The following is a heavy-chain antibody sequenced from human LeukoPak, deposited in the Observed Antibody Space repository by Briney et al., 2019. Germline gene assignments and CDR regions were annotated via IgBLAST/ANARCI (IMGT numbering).Heavy chain of an antibody. CDR3: ARSVAPTYYFDY. CDR2: ISSSSSYI. J-gene: IGHJ4*02. V-gene: IGHV3-21*01. Sequence: GGSLRLSCAASGFTFSSYSMNWVRQAPGKGLEWVSSISSSSSYIYYADSVKGRFTISRDNAKNSLYLQMNSLRAEDTAVYYCARSVAPTYYFDYWGQGTLVTVSS. CDR1: GFTFSSYS.